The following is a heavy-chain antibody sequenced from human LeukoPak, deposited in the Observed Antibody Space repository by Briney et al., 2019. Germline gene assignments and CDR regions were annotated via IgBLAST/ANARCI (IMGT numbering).Heavy chain of an antibody. CDR3: ARALGSIAVAGGAFDI. Sequence: ASVKVSCKASGYTFIGYYVHWVRQAPGQGLEWTGWINPNSGGSNSAQKFQGRVTMTRDTSISTAYMELSRLSSDDTAVYYCARALGSIAVAGGAFDIWGQGTMVTVSS. D-gene: IGHD6-19*01. J-gene: IGHJ3*02. V-gene: IGHV1-2*02. CDR1: GYTFIGYY. CDR2: INPNSGGS.